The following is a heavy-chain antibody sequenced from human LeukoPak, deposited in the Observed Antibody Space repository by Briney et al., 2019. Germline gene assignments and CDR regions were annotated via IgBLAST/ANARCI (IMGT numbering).Heavy chain of an antibody. D-gene: IGHD1-14*01. Sequence: GESLKISCKGFGYSFTNYWIGWVRQMPGKGLEWMGIIYPGDSDTRYSPFFQGQVTISADKSISTAYLQWSSLTASDTAMYYCTRGADGRYPYFYYYYGMDVWGQGTTVTVSS. CDR2: IYPGDSDT. J-gene: IGHJ6*02. V-gene: IGHV5-51*01. CDR3: TRGADGRYPYFYYYYGMDV. CDR1: GYSFTNYW.